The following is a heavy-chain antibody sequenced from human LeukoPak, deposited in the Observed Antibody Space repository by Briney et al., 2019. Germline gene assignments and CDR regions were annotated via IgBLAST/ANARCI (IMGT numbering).Heavy chain of an antibody. V-gene: IGHV4-34*01. J-gene: IGHJ4*02. D-gene: IGHD5-12*01. Sequence: PSETLSLTCAVYGGSFSDHYWSWIRQPPGKGLEWIGEINHSGGTNYNPSLRSRVTISVDTSKNQYSLKLSSVTAADTAVYYCATSRGFDYWGQGTLVTVSS. CDR1: GGSFSDHY. CDR2: INHSGGT. CDR3: ATSRGFDY.